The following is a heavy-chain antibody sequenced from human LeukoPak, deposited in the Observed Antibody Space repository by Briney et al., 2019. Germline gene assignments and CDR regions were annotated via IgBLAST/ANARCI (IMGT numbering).Heavy chain of an antibody. J-gene: IGHJ5*02. CDR2: ISYSGST. CDR3: ARLSRVAGRLNGIDP. V-gene: IGHV4-39*01. D-gene: IGHD6-19*01. CDR1: GGSISSSSYY. Sequence: SETLSLTCTVSGGSISSSSYYWGWVRQPPGKGLEWIGTISYSGSTYYNPSLKSRVIISVDTSKNQFSLKVSSVAAADTAVYYCARLSRVAGRLNGIDPWGQGILVTVSS.